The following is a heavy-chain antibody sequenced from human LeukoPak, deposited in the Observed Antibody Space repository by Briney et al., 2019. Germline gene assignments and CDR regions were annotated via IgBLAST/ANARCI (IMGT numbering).Heavy chain of an antibody. D-gene: IGHD4-23*01. J-gene: IGHJ4*02. CDR2: IYYSGST. CDR1: GGSISSYY. CDR3: ARMAQDAPGGKPYFDY. V-gene: IGHV4-59*08. Sequence: SETLSLTCTVSGGSISSYYWSWIRQPPGKGLEWIGYIYYSGSTNYNPSLKSRVTISVDTSKNQFSLKLSSVTAADTAVYYCARMAQDAPGGKPYFDYWGQGTLVTVSS.